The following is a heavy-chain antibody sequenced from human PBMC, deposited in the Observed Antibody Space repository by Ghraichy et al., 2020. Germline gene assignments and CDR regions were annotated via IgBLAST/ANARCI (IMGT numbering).Heavy chain of an antibody. D-gene: IGHD3-3*01. V-gene: IGHV3-30-3*01. CDR3: ARVFWYYDFGPFDY. CDR2: ISYDGSNK. Sequence: GESLNISCAASGFTFSSYAMHWVRQARGKGLEWVAVISYDGSNKYYADSVKGRFTISRDNSKNTLYLQMNSLRAEDTAVYYCARVFWYYDFGPFDYWGQGTLVTVSS. CDR1: GFTFSSYA. J-gene: IGHJ4*02.